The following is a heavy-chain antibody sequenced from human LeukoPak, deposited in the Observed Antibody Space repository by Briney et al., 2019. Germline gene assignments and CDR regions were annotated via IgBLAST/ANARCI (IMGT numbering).Heavy chain of an antibody. V-gene: IGHV4-4*07. J-gene: IGHJ4*02. CDR2: FHTSGST. D-gene: IGHD2-8*01. CDR3: ARVPLRRYCTNGVCYSLDY. Sequence: SETLSLTCTVSGGSISNYFWSWIRQTAGKTLEWIGRFHTSGSTSYNPSLKSRVTMSVDTSKNQFSLELRSVTAADTAVYYCARVPLRRYCTNGVCYSLDYWGQGTLVTVSS. CDR1: GGSISNYF.